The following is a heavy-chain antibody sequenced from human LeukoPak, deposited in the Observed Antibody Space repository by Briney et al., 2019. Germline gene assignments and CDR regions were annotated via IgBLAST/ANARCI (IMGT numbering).Heavy chain of an antibody. D-gene: IGHD3-10*01. V-gene: IGHV3-23*01. CDR1: GFTFSSYA. Sequence: GGSLRLSCAASGFTFSSYAMSWVRQAPGKGLEWVSAISGSGGSTYYADSVKGRFTISRDNSKNTLYLQMNSLRAEDTALYYCTKDDRPGSPGFWGKGTTVTVSS. J-gene: IGHJ6*04. CDR3: TKDDRPGSPGF. CDR2: ISGSGGST.